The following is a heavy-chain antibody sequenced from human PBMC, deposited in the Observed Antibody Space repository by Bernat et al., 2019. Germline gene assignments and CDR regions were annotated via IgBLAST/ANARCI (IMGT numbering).Heavy chain of an antibody. CDR3: ARHDYSRLVDY. V-gene: IGHV4-39*01. Sequence: QLQLQESGPGLVKPSEILSLTCTVSGGSISSSSYYWGWIRQPPGKGLEWIGSIYYSGSTYYNPSLKSRVTISVDTSKNQFSLKLSSVTAADTAVYYCARHDYSRLVDYWGQGTLVTVSS. CDR2: IYYSGST. D-gene: IGHD6-13*01. J-gene: IGHJ4*02. CDR1: GGSISSSSYY.